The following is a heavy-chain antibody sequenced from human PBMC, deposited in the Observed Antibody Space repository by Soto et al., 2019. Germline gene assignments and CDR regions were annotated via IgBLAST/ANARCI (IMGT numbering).Heavy chain of an antibody. CDR1: GFSFSNYA. CDR3: AKESLPEHYGDTLFDY. V-gene: IGHV3-23*01. Sequence: EVQLLESGGTLVQPGGSLRLSCAASGFSFSNYALSWVRQAPGKGLEWVSTFSAGGRTYYADSVKGRFTIARDSSQNTVHLQISDLRSEDTAVYYCAKESLPEHYGDTLFDYWGQGTRVTVSS. D-gene: IGHD4-17*01. CDR2: FSAGGRT. J-gene: IGHJ4*02.